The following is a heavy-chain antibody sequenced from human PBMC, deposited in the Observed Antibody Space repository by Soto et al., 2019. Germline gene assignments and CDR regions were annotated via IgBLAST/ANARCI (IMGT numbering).Heavy chain of an antibody. CDR1: GGTFSSYA. CDR3: AREQSYYDSSGYYNWFDP. Sequence: ASVKVSCKASGGTFSSYAISWVRQAPGQGLEWMGGIIPIFGTANYAQKFQGRVTITADESTSTAYMELSSLRSEDTAVYYCAREQSYYDSSGYYNWFDPWGQGTLVTVSS. V-gene: IGHV1-69*13. CDR2: IIPIFGTA. J-gene: IGHJ5*02. D-gene: IGHD3-22*01.